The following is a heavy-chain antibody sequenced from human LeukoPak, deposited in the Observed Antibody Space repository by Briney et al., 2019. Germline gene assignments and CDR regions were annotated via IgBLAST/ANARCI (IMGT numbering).Heavy chain of an antibody. CDR2: ISYDGSNK. V-gene: IGHV3-30*18. J-gene: IGHJ6*02. Sequence: GGSLRLACAGSGFTFSSYGMHWVRQAPGRGLEWVAFISYDGSNKYYADSLKGRFPISRDKSKNTLYLQMNSLRAEDTAVYYCAKDLEFLAYGMDVWGQGTTVTVSS. CDR3: AKDLEFLAYGMDV. CDR1: GFTFSSYG. D-gene: IGHD3-3*02.